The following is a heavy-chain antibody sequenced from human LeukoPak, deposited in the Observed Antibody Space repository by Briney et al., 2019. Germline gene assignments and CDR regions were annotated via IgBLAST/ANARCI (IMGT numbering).Heavy chain of an antibody. CDR3: AKDSPMVRGKGDPDY. V-gene: IGHV3-23*01. J-gene: IGHJ4*02. CDR2: ISGTGGST. Sequence: GGSLRLSCAASGFTFSSYAMSWVRQAPGKGLEWVSGISGTGGSTYYADSVKGRFTISRDNSKNTLYLQMNSLRAEDTAVYYCAKDSPMVRGKGDPDYWGQGTLVTVSS. CDR1: GFTFSSYA. D-gene: IGHD3-10*01.